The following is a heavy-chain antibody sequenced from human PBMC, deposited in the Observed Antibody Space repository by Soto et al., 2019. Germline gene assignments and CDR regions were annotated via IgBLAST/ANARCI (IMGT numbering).Heavy chain of an antibody. V-gene: IGHV1-3*05. CDR1: GYTFTSYA. CDR3: ACVCGWYVPDY. CDR2: INAGNGNT. Sequence: QVQLVQSGAEEKKPGASVKVSCKASGYTFTSYAMHWVRQAPGQRLEWMGWINAGNGNTKYSQKFQGRVTITRDTTASTAYMGLSSLRSEDTAVYYCACVCGWYVPDYWGQGTLVTVSS. J-gene: IGHJ4*02. D-gene: IGHD6-19*01.